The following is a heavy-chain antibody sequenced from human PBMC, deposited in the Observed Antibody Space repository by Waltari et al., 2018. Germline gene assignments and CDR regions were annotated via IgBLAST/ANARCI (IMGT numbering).Heavy chain of an antibody. V-gene: IGHV4-34*02. CDR3: ASEVTDIVVVWGAFDI. D-gene: IGHD2-15*01. J-gene: IGHJ3*02. CDR1: GGSLSTYY. CDR2: IYHSGST. Sequence: QVQLLQWGAGILQPSETLSLTCGVYGGSLSTYYWGWIRQPPGKGLEWIGSIYHSGSTYYNPSLKSRVTISVDTSKNQFSLKLSSVTAADTAVYYCASEVTDIVVVWGAFDIWGQGTMVTVSS.